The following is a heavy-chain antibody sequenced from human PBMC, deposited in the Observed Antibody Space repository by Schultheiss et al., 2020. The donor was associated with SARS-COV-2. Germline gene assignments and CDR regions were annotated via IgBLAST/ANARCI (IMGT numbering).Heavy chain of an antibody. J-gene: IGHJ6*02. CDR1: GGTFSSYA. D-gene: IGHD2-2*01. Sequence: SVKVSCKASGGTFSSYAISWVRQAPGQGLEWMGGIIPIFGTANYAQKLQGRVTITADESTSTAYMELSSLRSEDTAVYYCARTVVQDIVVVPAADYYYGMDVWGQGTTVTVSS. CDR2: IIPIFGTA. V-gene: IGHV1-69*13. CDR3: ARTVVQDIVVVPAADYYYGMDV.